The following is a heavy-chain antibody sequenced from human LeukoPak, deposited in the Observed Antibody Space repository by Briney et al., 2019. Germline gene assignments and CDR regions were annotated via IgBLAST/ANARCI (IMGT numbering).Heavy chain of an antibody. D-gene: IGHD3-9*01. CDR2: ISGSGGST. CDR3: AKGSGYDILTGYYPHYHYYGMDV. V-gene: IGHV3-23*01. Sequence: PGGSLRLSCAASGFTFSSYAMSWVRQAPGKGLEWVSTISGSGGSTYYADSVKGRFTISRDISKNTLYLQMNSLRGEDTAVFYCAKGSGYDILTGYYPHYHYYGMDVWGQGITVTVSS. CDR1: GFTFSSYA. J-gene: IGHJ6*02.